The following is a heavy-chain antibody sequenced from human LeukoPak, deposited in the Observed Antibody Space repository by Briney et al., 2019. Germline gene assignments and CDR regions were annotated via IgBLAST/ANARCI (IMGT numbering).Heavy chain of an antibody. CDR1: GFTFSSYG. CDR2: IKQDGSEK. V-gene: IGHV3-7*01. Sequence: GALGLSCAASGFTFSSYGMHWVRQAPGKGLEWVANIKQDGSEKNYVDSEKGRFTISRDNAKKSLYLQMNSLRAEDTAVYYCARDKLGGSMAGSNFDYWGQGTLVTVSS. J-gene: IGHJ4*02. D-gene: IGHD6-19*01. CDR3: ARDKLGGSMAGSNFDY.